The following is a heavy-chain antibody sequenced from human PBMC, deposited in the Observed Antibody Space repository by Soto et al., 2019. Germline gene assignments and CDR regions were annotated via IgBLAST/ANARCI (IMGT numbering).Heavy chain of an antibody. J-gene: IGHJ3*02. Sequence: GGSLRLSCAASGFTFSSYWMHWVRQAPGKGLVWASRINSDGSSTSYADSVKGRFTISRDNAKNTLYLQMNSLRAEDTAVYYCARGLLHAFDIWGQGTMVTVSS. CDR2: INSDGSST. V-gene: IGHV3-74*01. CDR3: ARGLLHAFDI. CDR1: GFTFSSYW. D-gene: IGHD1-26*01.